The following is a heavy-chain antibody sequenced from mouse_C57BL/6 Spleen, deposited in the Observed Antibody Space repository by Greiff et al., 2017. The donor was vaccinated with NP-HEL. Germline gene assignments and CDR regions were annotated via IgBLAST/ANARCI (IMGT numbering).Heavy chain of an antibody. CDR2: IYPGDGDT. V-gene: IGHV1-82*01. Sequence: VKLQQSGPELVKPGASVKISCKASGYAFSSSWMNWVKQRPGKGLEWIGRIYPGDGDTNYNGKFKGKATLTADKSSSTAYMQLSSLTSEDSAVYFCARPYYGSSSYDYWGKGTTLTVSS. J-gene: IGHJ2*01. CDR1: GYAFSSSW. CDR3: ARPYYGSSSYDY. D-gene: IGHD1-1*01.